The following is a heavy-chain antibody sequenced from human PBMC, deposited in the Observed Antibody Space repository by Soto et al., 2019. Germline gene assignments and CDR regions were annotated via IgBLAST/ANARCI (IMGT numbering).Heavy chain of an antibody. D-gene: IGHD2-15*01. J-gene: IGHJ6*02. V-gene: IGHV1-2*04. CDR3: ARDLGSGPYYYYGMDV. Sequence: ASVKVSCKASGYTFTGYYMHWVRQAPGQGLEWMGWINPNSGGTNYAQKFQGWVTMTRDTSISTAYMELSRLRSDDTAVYYCARDLGSGPYYYYGMDVWGQGITVTVSS. CDR1: GYTFTGYY. CDR2: INPNSGGT.